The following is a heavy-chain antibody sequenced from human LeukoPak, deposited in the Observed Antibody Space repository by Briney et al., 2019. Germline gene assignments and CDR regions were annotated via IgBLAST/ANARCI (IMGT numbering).Heavy chain of an antibody. CDR1: GGSISSYY. CDR3: AGNLISIAARPGFDP. D-gene: IGHD6-6*01. CDR2: IYTSGST. J-gene: IGHJ5*02. V-gene: IGHV4-4*07. Sequence: PSETLSLTCTVSGGSISSYYWSWIRQPAGKGLEWIGRIYTSGSTNYNPSLKSRVTMSVDTSKNQFSLKLSSVTAADTAVYCCAGNLISIAARPGFDPWGQGTLVTVSS.